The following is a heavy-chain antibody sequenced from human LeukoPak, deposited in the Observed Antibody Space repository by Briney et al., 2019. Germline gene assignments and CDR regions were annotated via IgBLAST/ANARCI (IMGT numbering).Heavy chain of an antibody. CDR3: ARDRVGQQLVGRNYYYYYMDV. V-gene: IGHV4-59*01. CDR2: IYYSGST. D-gene: IGHD6-13*01. Sequence: SETLSLTCTVWGGSISSYYWSWMRQPPGKGLEWIGYIYYSGSTNYKPSLMSRVTISVDTSKNQFSLKLSSVTAADTAVYYCARDRVGQQLVGRNYYYYYMDVWGKGTTITISS. J-gene: IGHJ6*03. CDR1: GGSISSYY.